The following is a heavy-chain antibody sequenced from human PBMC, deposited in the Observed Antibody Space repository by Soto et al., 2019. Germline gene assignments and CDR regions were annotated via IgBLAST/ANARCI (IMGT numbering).Heavy chain of an antibody. Sequence: GGSLRLSCAASGFTFSSCAMGWVRQAPGKGLEWVSDIIDSGGSTYYADSVKGRFTISRDNSKSTLYLQMNSLRAEDTALYYCTADPPLHQYDTSPTPWGQGTLVTVPQ. CDR3: TADPPLHQYDTSPTP. J-gene: IGHJ5*02. CDR2: IIDSGGST. V-gene: IGHV3-23*01. D-gene: IGHD3-22*01. CDR1: GFTFSSCA.